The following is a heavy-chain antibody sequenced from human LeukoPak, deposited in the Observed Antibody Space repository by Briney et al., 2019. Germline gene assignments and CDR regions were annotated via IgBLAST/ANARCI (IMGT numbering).Heavy chain of an antibody. V-gene: IGHV3-48*01. CDR3: ARDTHYYGSGSPAFDI. D-gene: IGHD3-10*01. CDR1: GFTFSSYW. Sequence: GGSLRLSCAASGFTFSSYWMSWVRQAPGKGLEWVSYISFSSSTINYSDSMKGRVTFSRDNAKNSLYLQMNSLRAEDTAVYYCARDTHYYGSGSPAFDIWGQGTMVTVSS. CDR2: ISFSSSTI. J-gene: IGHJ3*02.